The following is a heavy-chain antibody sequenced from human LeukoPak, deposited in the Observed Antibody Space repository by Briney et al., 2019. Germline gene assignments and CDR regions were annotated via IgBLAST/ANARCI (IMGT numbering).Heavy chain of an antibody. CDR3: ARVERWLQGYFDY. D-gene: IGHD5-24*01. V-gene: IGHV4-61*01. CDR2: IYYSGST. J-gene: IGHJ4*02. Sequence: PSETLSLTCTVSRGSISSSNYYWSWIRQPPGKGLEWIGYIYYSGSTNYNPSLKSRVTISVDTSKNQFSLKLSSVTAADTAVYYCARVERWLQGYFDYWGQGTLVTVSS. CDR1: RGSISSSNYY.